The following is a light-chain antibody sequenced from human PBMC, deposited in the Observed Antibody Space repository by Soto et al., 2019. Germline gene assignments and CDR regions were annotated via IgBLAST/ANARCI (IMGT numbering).Light chain of an antibody. CDR2: ATS. CDR3: QQSHSTPRA. CDR1: QSIGRY. V-gene: IGKV1-39*01. J-gene: IGKJ4*01. Sequence: DIQMTQSPSSLSASVGDRVTITCRASQSIGRYLNWYQQKPGKAPELLIYATSFLQSGVPSRFSGSGSGTDFTLTISSLQPEDFATYYCQQSHSTPRAFGGGTKVEI.